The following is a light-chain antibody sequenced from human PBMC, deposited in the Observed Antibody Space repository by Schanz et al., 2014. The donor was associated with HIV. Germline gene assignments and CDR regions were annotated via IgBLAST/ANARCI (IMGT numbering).Light chain of an antibody. CDR3: QQSYSTPNT. CDR2: KAS. V-gene: IGKV1-5*03. CDR1: QSISSW. J-gene: IGKJ2*01. Sequence: DIQMTQSPSTLSASVGDRVTITCRASQSISSWLAWYQQKPGKAPNLLIYKASSLESGVPSRFSGSGSGTDFTLTINSLQPEDFATYYCQQSYSTPNTFGQGTKLDIK.